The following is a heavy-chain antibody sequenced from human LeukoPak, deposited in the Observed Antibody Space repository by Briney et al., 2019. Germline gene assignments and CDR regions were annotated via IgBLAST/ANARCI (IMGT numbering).Heavy chain of an antibody. CDR1: GGSISSGSYY. Sequence: PSQTLSLTCTVSGGSISSGSYYWSWIRQPAGKGLEWIGRIYTSGSTNYNPSLKSRVTISVDTFKNQFSLKLSSVTAADTAVYYCARLPKNYYMDVWGKGTTVTVSS. CDR2: IYTSGST. V-gene: IGHV4-61*02. CDR3: ARLPKNYYMDV. J-gene: IGHJ6*03.